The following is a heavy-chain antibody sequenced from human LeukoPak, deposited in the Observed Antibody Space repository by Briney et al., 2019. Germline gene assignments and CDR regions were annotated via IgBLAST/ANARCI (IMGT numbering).Heavy chain of an antibody. V-gene: IGHV4-61*02. J-gene: IGHJ3*02. Sequence: SETLSLTCTVSGGSISSSSYYWSWIRQPAGKGLEWIGRIYTSGSTNYSPSLKSRVTISVDTSKNQFYLKLSSVTAADTAVYYCARVSTWDYYDSTNAFDIWGQGTMVTVSS. CDR3: ARVSTWDYYDSTNAFDI. CDR2: IYTSGST. D-gene: IGHD3-22*01. CDR1: GGSISSSSYY.